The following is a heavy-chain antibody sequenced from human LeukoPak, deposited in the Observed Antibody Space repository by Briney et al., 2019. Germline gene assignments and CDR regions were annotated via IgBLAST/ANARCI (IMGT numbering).Heavy chain of an antibody. V-gene: IGHV4-4*02. J-gene: IGHJ4*02. CDR3: ARDHPSAHYFDH. CDR1: GGSISSSNW. CDR2: IYHSGST. Sequence: SGTLSLTCAVSGGSISSSNWWSWVRQPPGKGLEWIGEIYHSGSTNYNPSLKSRVTISVDKSQSQFSLKLSSVIAADTAVYYCARDHPSAHYFDHWGQGTLVTVSS.